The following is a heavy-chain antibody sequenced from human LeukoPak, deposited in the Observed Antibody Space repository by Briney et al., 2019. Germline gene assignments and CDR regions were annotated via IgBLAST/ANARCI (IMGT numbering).Heavy chain of an antibody. D-gene: IGHD3-16*02. CDR3: ARDSGGGVIVPDAFDI. V-gene: IGHV4-39*07. CDR1: GGSISSSSYY. CDR2: IYYSGST. Sequence: SETLSLTCTVSGGSISSSSYYWGWIRQPPGKGLEWIGSIYYSGSTYYNPSLKSRVTISVDTSKNQFSLRLSSVTAADTAVYYCARDSGGGVIVPDAFDIWGQGTMVTVSS. J-gene: IGHJ3*02.